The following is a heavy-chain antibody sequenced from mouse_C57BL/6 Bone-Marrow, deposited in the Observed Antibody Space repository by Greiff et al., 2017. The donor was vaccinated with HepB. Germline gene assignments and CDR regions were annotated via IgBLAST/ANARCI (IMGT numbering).Heavy chain of an antibody. CDR1: GYTFTSYW. CDR2: IDPSDSYT. D-gene: IGHD1-1*01. Sequence: QVQLQQSGAELVRPGTSVKLSCKASGYTFTSYWMHWVKQRPGQGLEWIGVIDPSDSYTNYNQKFKGKATLTVDTSSSTAYMQLSSLTSEDSAVYYCARPLSAGSSPYYAMDYWGQGTSVTVSS. CDR3: ARPLSAGSSPYYAMDY. V-gene: IGHV1-59*01. J-gene: IGHJ4*01.